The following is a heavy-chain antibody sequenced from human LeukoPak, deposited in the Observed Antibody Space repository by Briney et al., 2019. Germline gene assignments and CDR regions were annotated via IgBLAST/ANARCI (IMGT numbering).Heavy chain of an antibody. D-gene: IGHD2-2*01. J-gene: IGHJ5*02. CDR3: ARRLTQYDCFDP. CDR1: GDSVSSNSVT. V-gene: IGHV6-1*01. Sequence: QTLSLTCAISGDSVSSNSVTWNWIRQSPSRGLEWLGRTYYRSTWYNDYAVSVRGRITVNPDTSKNQFSPHLNSVTPEDTAVYYCARRLTQYDCFDPWGQGILVTVSS. CDR2: TYYRSTWYN.